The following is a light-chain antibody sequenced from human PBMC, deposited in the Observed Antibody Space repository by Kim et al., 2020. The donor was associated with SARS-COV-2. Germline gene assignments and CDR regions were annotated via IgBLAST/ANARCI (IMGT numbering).Light chain of an antibody. CDR1: QDVNNW. CDR2: GVS. CDR3: KQYDGDPFT. Sequence: IQMTQSPSSLSASVGDRVTITCRASQDVNNWLAWYQQKPGKAPKSLIYGVSSLHGGVPSRFSGGGSGTNFTLTISSLQPEDFATYYCKQYDGDPFTFGPGAKVDIK. J-gene: IGKJ3*01. V-gene: IGKV1D-16*01.